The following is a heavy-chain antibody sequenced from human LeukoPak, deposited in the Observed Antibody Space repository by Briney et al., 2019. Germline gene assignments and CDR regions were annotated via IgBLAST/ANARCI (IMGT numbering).Heavy chain of an antibody. CDR2: ISGSSGGT. Sequence: GGSLRLSCAASGFTFSSYAMSWVRQAPGKGLEWVSGISGSSGGTYYADSVKGRFTISRDNSKNTLYLQMNSLRAEDTAIYYCAKAEGIAVPGRDYWGQGTLVTVSS. J-gene: IGHJ4*02. CDR1: GFTFSSYA. CDR3: AKAEGIAVPGRDY. D-gene: IGHD6-19*01. V-gene: IGHV3-23*01.